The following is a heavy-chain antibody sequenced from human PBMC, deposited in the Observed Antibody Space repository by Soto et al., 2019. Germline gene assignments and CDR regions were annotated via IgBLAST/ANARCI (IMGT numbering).Heavy chain of an antibody. CDR3: ARGISSGWYYFDY. CDR2: IYYSGST. J-gene: IGHJ4*02. Sequence: QVQLQESGPGLVKPSQTLSLTCTVSGGSISSGGYYWSWIRQHPGKGLEWIGYIYYSGSTYYNPSLKSRVTISVDTSKNQFSLKLSSVTAADTAVCYCARGISSGWYYFDYWGQGTLVTVSS. CDR1: GGSISSGGYY. D-gene: IGHD6-19*01. V-gene: IGHV4-31*03.